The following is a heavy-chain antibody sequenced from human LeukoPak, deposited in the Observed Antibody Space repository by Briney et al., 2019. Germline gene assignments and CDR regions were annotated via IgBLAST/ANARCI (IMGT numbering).Heavy chain of an antibody. D-gene: IGHD2-2*01. CDR2: ISWNGGDM. CDR3: TKELCSSTSCNSNDAFDI. J-gene: IGHJ3*02. V-gene: IGHV3-9*01. Sequence: GMSLRLSCAASGFTVDDYAMHWVRQAPGKGLEWVSGISWNGGDMGYADSVKGRFTISRDTAKNSLYLQMSSLRVEDAALYYCTKELCSSTSCNSNDAFDIWGQGTMVTVSS. CDR1: GFTVDDYA.